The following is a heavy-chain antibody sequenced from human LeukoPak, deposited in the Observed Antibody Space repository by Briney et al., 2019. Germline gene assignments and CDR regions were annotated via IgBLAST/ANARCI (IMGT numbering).Heavy chain of an antibody. CDR2: INPSGGST. CDR3: ARDGSWYMFDY. J-gene: IGHJ4*02. D-gene: IGHD6-13*01. Sequence: ASVKVSCKASGYTFTSYYMHWVRQAPGQGLEWMGIINPSGGSTSYAQKFQGRVTMTRDMSTSTVYMELSSLRSEDTAVYYCARDGSWYMFDYWGQGTLVTVSS. CDR1: GYTFTSYY. V-gene: IGHV1-46*01.